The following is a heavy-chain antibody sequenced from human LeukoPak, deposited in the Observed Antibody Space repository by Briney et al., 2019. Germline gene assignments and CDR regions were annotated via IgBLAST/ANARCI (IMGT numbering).Heavy chain of an antibody. Sequence: GGSLRLSCAASGFTFSSYAMSWVRQAPGKGLEWVSAISGSGSLTYYADSVKGRFTISRDNSKNALVLQMSSLRAEDTALYYCAKGISSSWYSVVSWGQGTLVTVSS. V-gene: IGHV3-23*01. J-gene: IGHJ5*02. D-gene: IGHD6-13*01. CDR1: GFTFSSYA. CDR3: AKGISSSWYSVVS. CDR2: ISGSGSLT.